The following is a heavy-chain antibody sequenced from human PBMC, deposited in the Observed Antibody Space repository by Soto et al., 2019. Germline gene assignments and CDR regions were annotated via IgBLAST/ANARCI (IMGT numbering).Heavy chain of an antibody. CDR3: ARDEGIRGLEF. J-gene: IGHJ4*02. CDR1: GYTFSNYG. D-gene: IGHD3-10*01. CDR2: ISGYNGNT. Sequence: QVQLVQSGPEVKKPGASVKFSCKASGYTFSNYGISWVRQDPGQGLEWLGWISGYNGNTAYARNLQDRVTMTIDAPTTTAYMELRRLRSDDTAVYYCARDEGIRGLEFRGLGTLVTVSS. V-gene: IGHV1-18*04.